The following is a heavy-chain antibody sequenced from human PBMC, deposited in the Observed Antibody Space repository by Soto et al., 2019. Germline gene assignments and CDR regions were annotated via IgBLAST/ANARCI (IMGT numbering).Heavy chain of an antibody. CDR2: SRNKANGYTT. Sequence: GSLRLSCAASGFTFSDHYMDWVRQAPGRGLEWVGRSRNKANGYTTEYAASVRGRFTVSRDESKNSLYLQMDSLKTEDTAVYVSDSGTRYFDSWGLGTLVTVSS. J-gene: IGHJ4*02. V-gene: IGHV3-72*01. D-gene: IGHD2-2*01. CDR3: DSGTRYFDS. CDR1: GFTFSDHY.